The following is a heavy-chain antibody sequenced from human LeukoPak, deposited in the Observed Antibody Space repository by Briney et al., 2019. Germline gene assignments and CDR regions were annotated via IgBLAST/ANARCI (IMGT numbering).Heavy chain of an antibody. J-gene: IGHJ5*02. CDR1: GFTFRNYN. CDR3: ARQRGECSSGVCRGWFDP. V-gene: IGHV3-21*01. Sequence: PGGSLRLSCAASGFTFRNYNMNWVRQAPGKGLEWVSSISESSSFIQYADSLKGRFAISRDNAKNSLYLQMNSLRAEDTAVYYCARQRGECSSGVCRGWFDPWGQGTLVTVSS. D-gene: IGHD6-19*01. CDR2: ISESSSFI.